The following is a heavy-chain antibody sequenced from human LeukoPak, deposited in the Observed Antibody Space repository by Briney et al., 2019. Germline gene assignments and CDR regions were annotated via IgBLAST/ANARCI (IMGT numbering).Heavy chain of an antibody. CDR1: GFTFSSYA. V-gene: IGHV3-23*01. D-gene: IGHD3-3*01. Sequence: GGSLRLSCAASGFTFSSYAMSWVRQAPGKGLEWVSAISGSGGSTYYADSVKGRFTISRNNSKNTLYLQMNSLRAEDTAVYYCAKDASPITIFGVVIPDAFDIWGQGTMVTVSS. CDR2: ISGSGGST. CDR3: AKDASPITIFGVVIPDAFDI. J-gene: IGHJ3*02.